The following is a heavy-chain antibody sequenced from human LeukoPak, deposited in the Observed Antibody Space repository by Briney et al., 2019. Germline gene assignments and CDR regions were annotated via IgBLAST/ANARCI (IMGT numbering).Heavy chain of an antibody. D-gene: IGHD3-22*01. CDR1: GFTFSSYA. J-gene: IGHJ4*02. Sequence: GGSLRLSCAASGFTFSSYAMHWVRQAPGKGLEWVAVISYDGSNKYYADSVKGRFTISRDNSKNTLYLQMNSPRAEDTAVYYCARDRWPYYYDSSGYYAALGYWGQGTLVTVSS. CDR3: ARDRWPYYYDSSGYYAALGY. CDR2: ISYDGSNK. V-gene: IGHV3-30-3*01.